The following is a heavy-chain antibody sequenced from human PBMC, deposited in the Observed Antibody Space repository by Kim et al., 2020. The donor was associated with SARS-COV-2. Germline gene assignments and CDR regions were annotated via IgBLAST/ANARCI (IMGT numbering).Heavy chain of an antibody. CDR3: AKSVRLGVTTPPGYFDY. Sequence: VKGRFTISSDNSKNTLYLQMNSLRAEDTAVYYCAKSVRLGVTTPPGYFDYWGQGTLVTVSS. V-gene: IGHV3-30*02. D-gene: IGHD4-17*01. J-gene: IGHJ4*02.